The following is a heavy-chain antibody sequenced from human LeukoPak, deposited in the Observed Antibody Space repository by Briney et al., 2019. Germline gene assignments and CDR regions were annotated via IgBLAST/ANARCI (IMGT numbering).Heavy chain of an antibody. V-gene: IGHV3-30*03. J-gene: IGHJ4*02. D-gene: IGHD6-19*01. CDR2: ISYDGSNK. CDR1: GFTSSSYG. CDR3: AAVATTGAFDY. Sequence: GGSLRLSCAASGFTSSSYGMHWVRQAPGKGLEWVAVISYDGSNKYYADSVKGRFTISRDNSKNTLYLQMNSLRAEDTAVYYCAAVATTGAFDYWGQGTLVTVSS.